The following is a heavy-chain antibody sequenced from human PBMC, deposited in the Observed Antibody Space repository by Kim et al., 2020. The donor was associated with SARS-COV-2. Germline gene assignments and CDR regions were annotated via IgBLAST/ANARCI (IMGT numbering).Heavy chain of an antibody. J-gene: IGHJ4*01. V-gene: IGHV3-23*01. CDR3: AKDATYCSGGNCYPYNKYYFDY. Sequence: GGSLRLSCAGAGFTFSSYAMAWVRQAPGGGGLEWVSSISGSGDATYYADSVKGRFTISRDRSGNTLYLQMNSLRAEDTAIYYCAKDATYCSGGNCYPYNKYYFDYWSHGTLVTVSS. D-gene: IGHD2-15*01. CDR2: ISGSGDAT. CDR1: GFTFSSYA.